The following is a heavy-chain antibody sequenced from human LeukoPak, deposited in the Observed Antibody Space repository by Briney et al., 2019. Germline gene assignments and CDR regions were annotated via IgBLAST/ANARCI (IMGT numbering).Heavy chain of an antibody. CDR2: IYSGGST. CDR1: GFTFSDYY. V-gene: IGHV3-66*01. Sequence: PGGSLRLSCAASGFTFSDYYMSWVRQAPGKGLEWVSVIYSGGSTYYADSVKGRFTISRDNSKNTLYLQMNSLRAEDTAVYYCARDRDYGDCGYWGQGTLVTVSS. J-gene: IGHJ4*02. D-gene: IGHD4-17*01. CDR3: ARDRDYGDCGY.